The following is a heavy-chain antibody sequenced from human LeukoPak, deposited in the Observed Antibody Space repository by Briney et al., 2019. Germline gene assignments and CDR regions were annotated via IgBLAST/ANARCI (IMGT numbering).Heavy chain of an antibody. CDR2: IYYSGST. CDR1: GGSISSSSYS. Sequence: SETLSLTCTVSGGSISSSSYSWGWIRQPPGKGLKWIGSIYYSGSTYHNPSLENRVTISVDTSKNHFSLKLSSVTAADTAVYYCARGGYCGGDCYENDAFDIWGQGTVVTVSS. CDR3: ARGGYCGGDCYENDAFDI. J-gene: IGHJ3*02. V-gene: IGHV4-39*02. D-gene: IGHD2-21*02.